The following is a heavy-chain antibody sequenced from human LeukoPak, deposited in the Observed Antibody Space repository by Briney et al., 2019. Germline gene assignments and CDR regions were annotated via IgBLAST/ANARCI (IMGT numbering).Heavy chain of an antibody. CDR2: ISYNGSEV. CDR1: GFAFSTYA. CDR3: AKAGCSSARCHTNY. D-gene: IGHD2-8*01. Sequence: GGSLRLSCAASGFAFSTYAMHWGRQAPGKGLEWVAVISYNGSEVYYGDSVKGRFTISRDNSRNTLYLQMNRLRVEDTAVYHCAKAGCSSARCHTNYWGQGTSVTVSS. V-gene: IGHV3-30*18. J-gene: IGHJ4*02.